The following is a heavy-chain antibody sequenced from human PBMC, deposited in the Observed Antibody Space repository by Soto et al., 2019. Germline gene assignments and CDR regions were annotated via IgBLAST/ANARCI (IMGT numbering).Heavy chain of an antibody. D-gene: IGHD3-10*01. CDR2: IYSGGST. V-gene: IGHV3-53*01. Sequence: GGSLRLSCAASGFTVSSNYMSWVRQAPGKGLEWVSVIYSGGSTYYADSVKGRFTISRDNSKNTLYLQMNSLRAEDTAVYYCARAGSRYGFDVRALDYWGQGTLVTVSS. J-gene: IGHJ4*02. CDR1: GFTVSSNY. CDR3: ARAGSRYGFDVRALDY.